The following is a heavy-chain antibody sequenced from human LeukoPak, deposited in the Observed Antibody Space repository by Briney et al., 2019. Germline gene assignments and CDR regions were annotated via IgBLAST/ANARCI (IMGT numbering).Heavy chain of an antibody. D-gene: IGHD2-2*01. V-gene: IGHV3-21*01. CDR3: AGALIVVVPAAGNYYYMDV. J-gene: IGHJ6*03. CDR2: ISSSSSYI. CDR1: GFTFSSYS. Sequence: GGSLRLSCAASGFTFSSYSMNWVRQAPGKGLEWVSSISSSSSYIYYADSVKGRFTISRDNAKNSLYLQMNSLRAEDTAVYYCAGALIVVVPAAGNYYYMDVWGKGTTVTVSS.